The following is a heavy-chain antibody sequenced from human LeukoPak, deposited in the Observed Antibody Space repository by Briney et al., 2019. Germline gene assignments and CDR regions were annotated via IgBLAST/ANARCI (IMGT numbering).Heavy chain of an antibody. CDR1: GFTFSSHW. D-gene: IGHD6-19*01. Sequence: PGGSLRLSCTGSGFTFSSHWMSWVRQAPGRGLEWVANIKEDGSETYYLDSVKGRFTISRDNAKNSLYLQMNSLRAEDTAIYYCAREGVAGTGYYFDYWGQGTLVTVSS. CDR3: AREGVAGTGYYFDY. J-gene: IGHJ4*02. V-gene: IGHV3-7*01. CDR2: IKEDGSET.